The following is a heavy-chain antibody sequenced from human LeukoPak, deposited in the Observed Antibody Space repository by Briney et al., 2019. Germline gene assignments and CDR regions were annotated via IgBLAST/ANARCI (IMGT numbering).Heavy chain of an antibody. Sequence: SETLSLTCAVSGGSITNYYWSWIRQPAGKGLEWIGRIYTSGSTNYNPSLKSRVTMSIDTSKNQFSLRLSSVTAADTAVYYCARSILRYYYNASGYYPYYFDYWGQGVLVTVSS. J-gene: IGHJ4*02. CDR3: ARSILRYYYNASGYYPYYFDY. V-gene: IGHV4-4*07. D-gene: IGHD3-22*01. CDR1: GGSITNYY. CDR2: IYTSGST.